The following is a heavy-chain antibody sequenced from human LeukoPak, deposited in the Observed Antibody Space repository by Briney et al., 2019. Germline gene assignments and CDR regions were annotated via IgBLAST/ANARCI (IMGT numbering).Heavy chain of an antibody. CDR3: ARDLGAID. V-gene: IGHV4-61*02. D-gene: IGHD2-2*01. Sequence: SETLSLTCTVSGGSISSGSYYWSWIRQPAGKGLEWIGRIYTSGSTNYNPSLKSRVTISVDTSKNQFSLKLCSVTAADTAVYYCARDLGAIDWGQGTLVSVSS. J-gene: IGHJ4*02. CDR1: GGSISSGSYY. CDR2: IYTSGST.